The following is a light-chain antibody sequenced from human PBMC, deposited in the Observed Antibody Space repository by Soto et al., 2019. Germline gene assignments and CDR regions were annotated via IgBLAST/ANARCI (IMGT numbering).Light chain of an antibody. CDR2: RSS. J-gene: IGKJ4*01. CDR1: QSISTY. Sequence: DIQMTQSPSSLSVSIGDRVIITCRASQSISTYLNWYQYKPGKAPRLVIFRSSTLQSGVPSRFSGRGSGTDFTLTISSLQPEDFATYFCQQSYDVRLSFGGGTKV. CDR3: QQSYDVRLS. V-gene: IGKV1-39*01.